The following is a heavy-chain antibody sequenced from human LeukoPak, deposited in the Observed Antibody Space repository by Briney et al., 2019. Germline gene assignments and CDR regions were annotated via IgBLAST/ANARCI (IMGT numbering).Heavy chain of an antibody. Sequence: SETLSLTCTVSGGSISSSSYYWGWIRQPPGKGLEWIGSIYYSGSTYYNPSLKSRVTISVDTSKNQFSLKLSSVTAADTAVHYCARGKVPTAMDAWGQGTLVTVSS. V-gene: IGHV4-39*07. CDR3: ARGKVPTAMDA. CDR2: IYYSGST. J-gene: IGHJ5*02. D-gene: IGHD5-18*01. CDR1: GGSISSSSYY.